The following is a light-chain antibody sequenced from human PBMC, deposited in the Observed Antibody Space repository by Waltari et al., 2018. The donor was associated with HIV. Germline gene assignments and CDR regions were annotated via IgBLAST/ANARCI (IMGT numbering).Light chain of an antibody. Sequence: QSALTQPASVSGSPGQSIPISCTGTSSDVGGYNLVSWYQQHPGKAPKLMIYEVSKRPSGVSNRFSDSKSGNTASLTISGLQAEDEADYYCCAYAGSTTYVIFGGGTKLTVL. CDR3: CAYAGSTTYVI. CDR2: EVS. CDR1: SSDVGGYNL. V-gene: IGLV2-23*02. J-gene: IGLJ2*01.